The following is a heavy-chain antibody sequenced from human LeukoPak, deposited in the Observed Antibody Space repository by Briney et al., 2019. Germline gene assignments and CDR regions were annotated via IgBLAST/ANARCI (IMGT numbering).Heavy chain of an antibody. CDR1: GGSFSGYY. CDR2: INHSGGT. Sequence: SETLSLTCAVYGGSFSGYYWSWIRQPPGKGLEWIGKINHSGGTNYNPSLKSRVTISVDTSKNQFSLKLSSVTAADTAVYYCARGLIVPAATRYWYFDLWGRGTLVTVSS. CDR3: ARGLIVPAATRYWYFDL. J-gene: IGHJ2*01. D-gene: IGHD2-2*01. V-gene: IGHV4-34*01.